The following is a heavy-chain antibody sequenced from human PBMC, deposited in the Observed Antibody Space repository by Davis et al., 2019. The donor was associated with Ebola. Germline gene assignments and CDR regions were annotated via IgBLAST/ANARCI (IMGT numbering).Heavy chain of an antibody. D-gene: IGHD6-19*01. CDR3: AREPVVGSSGWYGGNYFDY. J-gene: IGHJ4*02. CDR2: ISAYNGNT. CDR1: GGTFSSYA. Sequence: ASVKVSCKASGGTFSSYAISWVRQAPGQGLEWMGWISAYNGNTNYAQKLQGRVTMTTDTSTSTAYMELSSLRSEDTAVYYCAREPVVGSSGWYGGNYFDYWGQGTLVTVSS. V-gene: IGHV1-18*01.